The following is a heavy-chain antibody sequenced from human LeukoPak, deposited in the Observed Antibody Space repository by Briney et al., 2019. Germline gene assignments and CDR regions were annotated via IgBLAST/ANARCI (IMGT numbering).Heavy chain of an antibody. Sequence: GGSLRLSCAASGFTFNSYSMNWVRQAPGKGLEWVAVISYDGSNKYYADSVKGRFTISRDNSKNTLYLQMNSLRAEDTAVYYCAKDRLNLDAFDIWGQGTMVTVSS. D-gene: IGHD2-8*01. CDR3: AKDRLNLDAFDI. V-gene: IGHV3-30*18. CDR1: GFTFNSYS. J-gene: IGHJ3*02. CDR2: ISYDGSNK.